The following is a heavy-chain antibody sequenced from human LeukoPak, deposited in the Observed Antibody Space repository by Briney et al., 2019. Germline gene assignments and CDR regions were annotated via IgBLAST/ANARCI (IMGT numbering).Heavy chain of an antibody. J-gene: IGHJ4*02. CDR1: GFTFSSYS. CDR3: ARDRLWFGEWEY. Sequence: GGSLRLSCAASGFTFSSYSMNWVRQAPGKGLEWVSYISSSGSTIYYADSVKGRFTISRDNAKNSLYLQMNSLRAEDTAVYYCARDRLWFGEWEYWGQGTLVTVSS. D-gene: IGHD3-10*01. V-gene: IGHV3-48*04. CDR2: ISSSGSTI.